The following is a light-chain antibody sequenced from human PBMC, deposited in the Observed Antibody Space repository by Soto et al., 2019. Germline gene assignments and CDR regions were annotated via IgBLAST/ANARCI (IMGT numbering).Light chain of an antibody. CDR1: SSNIGSNT. V-gene: IGLV1-44*01. Sequence: QAVVTQPPSASGTPGQRVTIPCSGSSSNIGSNTVNWYQQLPGTAPKLLIYSNNQRPSGVPDRFSGSKSGTSASLAISGLQSEDEADYYCAAWDDSLNGPVFGGGTKVTVL. J-gene: IGLJ2*01. CDR3: AAWDDSLNGPV. CDR2: SNN.